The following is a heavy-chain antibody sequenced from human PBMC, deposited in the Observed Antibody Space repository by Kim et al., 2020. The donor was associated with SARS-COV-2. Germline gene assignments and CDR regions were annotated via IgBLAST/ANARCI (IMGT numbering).Heavy chain of an antibody. CDR1: GYTFTGYY. Sequence: ASVKVSCKASGYTFTGYYMHWVRQAPGQGLEWMGWINPNSGGTNYAQKFQGRVTMTRDTSISTAYMELSRLRSDDTAVYYCAFLRAIAAAGDYWGQGTLVTVSS. CDR3: AFLRAIAAAGDY. CDR2: INPNSGGT. D-gene: IGHD6-13*01. J-gene: IGHJ4*02. V-gene: IGHV1-2*02.